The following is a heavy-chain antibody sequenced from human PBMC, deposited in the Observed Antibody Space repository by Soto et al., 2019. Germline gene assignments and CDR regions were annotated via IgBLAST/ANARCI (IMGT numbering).Heavy chain of an antibody. D-gene: IGHD2-2*01. Sequence: ASVKVSCKASGYTFTGYYMHWVRQAPGRGLEWMGWINPNSGGTNYAQKFQGRVTMTRDTSISTAYMELSRLRSDDTAVYYCASIGYCSSTSCYRYFDYWGQGTLVTVSS. J-gene: IGHJ4*02. CDR2: INPNSGGT. CDR1: GYTFTGYY. V-gene: IGHV1-2*02. CDR3: ASIGYCSSTSCYRYFDY.